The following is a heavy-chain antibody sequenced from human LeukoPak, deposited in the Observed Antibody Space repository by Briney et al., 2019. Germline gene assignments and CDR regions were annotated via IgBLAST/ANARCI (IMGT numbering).Heavy chain of an antibody. Sequence: ASVKVSCKVSGYTLTELSMHWVRQAPGKGLEWMGGFDPEDGETIYAQKFQGRVTITADKSTSTAYMELSSLRSEDTAVYYCARERQWGCGGDCYTWGQGTLVTVSS. CDR2: FDPEDGET. D-gene: IGHD2-21*02. J-gene: IGHJ5*02. CDR3: ARERQWGCGGDCYT. V-gene: IGHV1-24*01. CDR1: GYTLTELS.